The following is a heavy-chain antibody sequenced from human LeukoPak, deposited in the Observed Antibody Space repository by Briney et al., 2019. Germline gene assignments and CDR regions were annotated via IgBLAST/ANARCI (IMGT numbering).Heavy chain of an antibody. J-gene: IGHJ3*02. CDR1: GFTFSNYW. CDR2: INLDGRQR. Sequence: PGGSLRLSCVVSGFTFSNYWMSWVRQAPGKGLEWVANINLDGRQRFYVDSVKGRFTTSRASTENSLYLQMDSLRVEDTAVYYCARDTDDFQGLDIWGQGTVVTVSS. D-gene: IGHD3-3*01. V-gene: IGHV3-7*01. CDR3: ARDTDDFQGLDI.